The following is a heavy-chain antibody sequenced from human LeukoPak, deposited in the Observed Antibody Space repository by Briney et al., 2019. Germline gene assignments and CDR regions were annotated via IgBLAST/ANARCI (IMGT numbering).Heavy chain of an antibody. CDR3: ARTMVRGVIILDYFDY. CDR2: ISGSGGST. CDR1: GFTLSSYT. V-gene: IGHV3-23*01. Sequence: GGSLRLSCAASGFTLSSYTVNWVRQAPGKGLEWVSAISGSGGSTYYADSVKGRFTISRDNSKNTLYLQMNSLRAEDTAVYYCARTMVRGVIILDYFDYWGQGTLVTVSS. J-gene: IGHJ4*02. D-gene: IGHD3-10*01.